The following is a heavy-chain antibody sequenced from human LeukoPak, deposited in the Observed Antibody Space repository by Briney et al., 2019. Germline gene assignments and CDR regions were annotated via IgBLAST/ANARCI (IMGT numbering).Heavy chain of an antibody. CDR2: ISSSGGTI. V-gene: IGHV3-48*03. D-gene: IGHD1-14*01. J-gene: IGHJ2*01. CDR1: GFTFSSYE. Sequence: GGSLRLSCAASGFTFSSYEMNWVRQAPGKGLEWVSYISSSGGTIYYAASVTRRFTISRDTANNSLSLQMSSLRADDTAVYYCARDPDRNYWYSDLWGRGTLVTVSS. CDR3: ARDPDRNYWYSDL.